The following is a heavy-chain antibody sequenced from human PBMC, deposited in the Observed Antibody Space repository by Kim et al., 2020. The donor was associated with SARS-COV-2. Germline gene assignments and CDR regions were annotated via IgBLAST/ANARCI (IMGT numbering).Heavy chain of an antibody. CDR3: ARFHGYSSGWYRGEEGYFDL. V-gene: IGHV4-59*01. Sequence: SETLSLTCTVSGGSISSYYWSWIRQPPGKGLEWIGYIYYSGSTNYNPSLKSRVTISVDTSKNQFSLKLSSVTAADTAVYYCARFHGYSSGWYRGEEGYFDLWGRGTLVTVSS. J-gene: IGHJ2*01. CDR1: GGSISSYY. D-gene: IGHD6-19*01. CDR2: IYYSGST.